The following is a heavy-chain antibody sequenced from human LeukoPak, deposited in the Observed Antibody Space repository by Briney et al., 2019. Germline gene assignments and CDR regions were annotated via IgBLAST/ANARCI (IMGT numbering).Heavy chain of an antibody. Sequence: GGSLRLSCAASRFTFSSYAMHWVRQAPGKGLEYVSAISINGVTTYYANSVKGRFTISRDNSKNTLYLQMGSLRAEDMAVYYCAKGYSSSWYWYFDLWGRGTLVTVSS. CDR3: AKGYSSSWYWYFDL. J-gene: IGHJ2*01. V-gene: IGHV3-64*01. D-gene: IGHD6-13*01. CDR2: ISINGVTT. CDR1: RFTFSSYA.